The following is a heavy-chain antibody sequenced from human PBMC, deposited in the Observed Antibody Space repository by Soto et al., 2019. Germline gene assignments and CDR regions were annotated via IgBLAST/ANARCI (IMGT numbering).Heavy chain of an antibody. CDR1: GYTFTSYG. CDR2: ISAYNGNT. D-gene: IGHD6-13*01. V-gene: IGHV1-18*01. Sequence: QVQLVQSGAEVKKPGASVKVACKASGYTFTSYGISWVRQAPGQGLEWMGWISAYNGNTNYAQKLQERVNKTTDKSTSPDHMEPRRLRSDDTAVYYCARESSSSCHDYWGQGTLVTVSS. J-gene: IGHJ4*02. CDR3: ARESSSSCHDY.